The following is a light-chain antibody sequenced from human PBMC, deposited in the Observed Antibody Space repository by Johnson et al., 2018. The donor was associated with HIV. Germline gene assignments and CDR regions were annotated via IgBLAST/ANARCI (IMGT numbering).Light chain of an antibody. CDR3: GTWDSSLSAGGV. CDR2: DNN. J-gene: IGLJ1*01. CDR1: SSNIGNNY. V-gene: IGLV1-51*01. Sequence: PVLTQPPSVSAAPGQKVTISCSGSSSNIGNNYVSWYQQLPGTAPKLIIYDNNKRPSGIPDRFSGSKSGTSATLGITGLQTGDEADYYCGTWDSSLSAGGVFGTGTKVTVL.